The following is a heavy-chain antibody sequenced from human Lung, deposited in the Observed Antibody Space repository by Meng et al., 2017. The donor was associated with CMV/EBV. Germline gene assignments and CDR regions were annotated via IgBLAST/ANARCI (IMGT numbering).Heavy chain of an antibody. D-gene: IGHD3/OR15-3a*01. CDR1: GYTFTGYN. J-gene: IGHJ6*02. V-gene: IGHV1-2*02. Sequence: ASVKVSXNASGYTFTGYNIHWVRQPPGQGLEWMGWINPNTGDTNYAQKFQGRVTLTGDTSISTAYMELSRLKSDDTAVFFCARLFHTSLGTDYYYGMDVWGQGTTVTVSS. CDR3: ARLFHTSLGTDYYYGMDV. CDR2: INPNTGDT.